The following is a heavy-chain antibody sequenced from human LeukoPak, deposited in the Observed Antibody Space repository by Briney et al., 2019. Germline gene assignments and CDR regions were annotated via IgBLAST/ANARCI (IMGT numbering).Heavy chain of an antibody. J-gene: IGHJ5*02. CDR3: AKDSLKSMHIVVVTAMYNWFDP. CDR1: GFTFSSYA. V-gene: IGHV3-23*01. D-gene: IGHD2-21*02. CDR2: VSGSGGGT. Sequence: PGGSLRLSCAASGFTFSSYAMTWVRQAPGKGLEWVSAVSGSGGGTHYADSVKGRFTISRDNSKNTLYLQMNSLRAEDTAVYYCAKDSLKSMHIVVVTAMYNWFDPWGQGTLVTVSS.